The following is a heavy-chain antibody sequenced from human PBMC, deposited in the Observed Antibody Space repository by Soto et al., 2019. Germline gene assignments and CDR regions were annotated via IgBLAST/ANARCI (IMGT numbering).Heavy chain of an antibody. CDR1: GDSVSSNSAA. J-gene: IGHJ6*02. Sequence: SQTLSLTCAISGDSVSSNSAAWNWIRQSPSRGLEWLGRTYYRSKWYNDYAVSVKSRITINPDTSKNQFSLQLNSVTPEGTAVYYCARAGGYYGSGSYITRLYGMDVWGQGTTVTVSS. CDR3: ARAGGYYGSGSYITRLYGMDV. D-gene: IGHD3-10*01. V-gene: IGHV6-1*01. CDR2: TYYRSKWYN.